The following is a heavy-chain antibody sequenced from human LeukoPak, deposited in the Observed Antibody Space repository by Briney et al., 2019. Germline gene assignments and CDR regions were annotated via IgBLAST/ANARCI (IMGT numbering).Heavy chain of an antibody. D-gene: IGHD3-3*01. V-gene: IGHV1-2*02. J-gene: IGHJ3*02. CDR1: GYTFTGYY. CDR3: AAAHYDFWSGYSGI. CDR2: INPNSGGT. Sequence: GASVKVSCTAAGYTFTGYYMRWVRQAPGQGLEWMGWINPNSGGTNYAQKFQGRVTMTRDTSISTAYMEQSRLRADDTAVYDCAAAHYDFWSGYSGIWGQGTMVTVSS.